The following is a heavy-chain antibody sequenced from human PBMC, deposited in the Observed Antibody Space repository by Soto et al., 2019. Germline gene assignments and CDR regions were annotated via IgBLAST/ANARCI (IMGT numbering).Heavy chain of an antibody. CDR3: ARLNGYCISTNCHGYYGMDV. D-gene: IGHD2-2*03. CDR1: GDSISSLTYY. V-gene: IGHV4-39*01. CDR2: IFYSGSG. Sequence: SETLSLTCTISGDSISSLTYYWSWIRQNPGKGLEWIGYIFYSGSGHNNPSLKSRVTISVDTSRNEFSLRLSSVTAADTAVYYCARLNGYCISTNCHGYYGMDVWGQGTTVT. J-gene: IGHJ6*02.